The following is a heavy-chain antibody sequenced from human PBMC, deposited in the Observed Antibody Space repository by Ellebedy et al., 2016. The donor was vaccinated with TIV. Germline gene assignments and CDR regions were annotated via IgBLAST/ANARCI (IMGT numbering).Heavy chain of an antibody. CDR2: INSVGTAI. CDR3: AGIPHYNHYYYHMDV. Sequence: GGSLRLSCAASAFTFSSYWIFWVRQVPGKGLVWVSRINSVGTAITYADSVKGRFTISRDNAKNTVYLQMNSLRAEDTAVYYCAGIPHYNHYYYHMDVWGKGTTVTVSS. V-gene: IGHV3-74*03. J-gene: IGHJ6*03. CDR1: AFTFSSYW. D-gene: IGHD3-10*01.